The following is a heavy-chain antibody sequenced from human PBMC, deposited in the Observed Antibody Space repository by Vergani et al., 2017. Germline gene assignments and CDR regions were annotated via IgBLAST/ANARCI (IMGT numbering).Heavy chain of an antibody. CDR1: GGSISSSSYY. J-gene: IGHJ6*03. Sequence: QLQLQESGPGLVKPSETLSLTCTVSGGSISSSSYYWSWIRQHPGKGLEWIGYIYYSGSTYYNPSLKSRVTISVDTSKNQFSLKLSSVTAADTAVYYCARVNEGVTTGIYDYYYYYYMDVWGKGTTVTVSS. V-gene: IGHV4-31*03. D-gene: IGHD4-17*01. CDR2: IYYSGST. CDR3: ARVNEGVTTGIYDYYYYYYMDV.